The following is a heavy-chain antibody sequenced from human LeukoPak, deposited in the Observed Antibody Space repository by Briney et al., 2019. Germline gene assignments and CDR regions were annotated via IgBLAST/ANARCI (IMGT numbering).Heavy chain of an antibody. D-gene: IGHD1-26*01. J-gene: IGHJ4*02. CDR3: ARDRLKWEMATGFDY. V-gene: IGHV3-7*01. CDR2: IKQDGSEK. Sequence: GGSLRLSCAASGFTFSSYWMSWVRQAPGKGLEWVANIKQDGSEKYYVDSVKGRFTISRDNAKNSLYLQMNSLRAEDTAVYYCARDRLKWEMATGFDYWGQGTLVTVSS. CDR1: GFTFSSYW.